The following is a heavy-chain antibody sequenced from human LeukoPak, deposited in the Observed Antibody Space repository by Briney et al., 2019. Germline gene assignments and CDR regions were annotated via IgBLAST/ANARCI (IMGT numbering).Heavy chain of an antibody. CDR3: ARTREYSSTWFFPPFDP. V-gene: IGHV1-2*02. CDR1: GYTFTGYY. D-gene: IGHD6-13*01. J-gene: IGHJ5*02. CDR2: INPNSGGT. Sequence: GASVKVSCKASGYTFTGYYIHWVRQAPGQGLEWMGWINPNSGGTNYAQKFQGRVTLTRDTSIRTAYMELTGLTSNDTGVYYCARTREYSSTWFFPPFDPWGQGTLVTVSS.